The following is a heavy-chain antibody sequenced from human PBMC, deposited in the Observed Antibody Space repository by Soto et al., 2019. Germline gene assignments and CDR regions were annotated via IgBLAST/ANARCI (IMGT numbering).Heavy chain of an antibody. CDR3: AKRTKDGYNSPCDH. CDR2: IDGIGYER. Sequence: DVQLLESGGGLVQPGGSLKLSCAASGFTFSNCAMNWVRQAPGKGLECVASIDGIGYERYYTDSVKGRFIISRDNSRNTLYLQMNSLRAEDTAVYYCAKRTKDGYNSPCDHWGQGILVTVSS. CDR1: GFTFSNCA. D-gene: IGHD1-1*01. J-gene: IGHJ4*02. V-gene: IGHV3-23*01.